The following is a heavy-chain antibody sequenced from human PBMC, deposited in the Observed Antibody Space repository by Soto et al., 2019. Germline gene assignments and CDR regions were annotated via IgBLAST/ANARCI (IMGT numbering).Heavy chain of an antibody. J-gene: IGHJ6*04. CDR2: IGTAGDT. CDR1: GFTFSSYG. CDR3: ARAPYGSGSYFHYGMDV. Sequence: GGSLRLSCAASGFTFSSYGMHWVRQATGKGLEWVSAIGTAGDTYYPGSVKGRFTISRENAKNSLYLQMNSLRAGDTAVYYCARAPYGSGSYFHYGMDVWGKGTTVTVSS. V-gene: IGHV3-13*01. D-gene: IGHD3-10*01.